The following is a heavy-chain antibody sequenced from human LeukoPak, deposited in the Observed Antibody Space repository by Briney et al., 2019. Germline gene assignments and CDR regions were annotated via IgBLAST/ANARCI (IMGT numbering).Heavy chain of an antibody. CDR3: ARETWSRGGVAFDI. CDR2: INSDGTST. J-gene: IGHJ3*02. CDR1: GFTVSNFW. V-gene: IGHV3-74*01. Sequence: GGSLRLSCAASGFTVSNFWMHWVRQAPGQGLVWVSRINSDGTSTNYADSVKGRLTISRDNTKNTLYLQMNSLTVEDTAVNFCARETWSRGGVAFDIWGRGQWSQSLQ. D-gene: IGHD3-10*01.